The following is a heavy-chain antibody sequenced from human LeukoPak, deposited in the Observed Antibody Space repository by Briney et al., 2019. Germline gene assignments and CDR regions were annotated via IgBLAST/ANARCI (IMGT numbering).Heavy chain of an antibody. V-gene: IGHV3-21*01. Sequence: GGSLRLSCAASGFTFTSYTMNWVRQAPGKGLEWDSSISSSTIYIYYADSVKGRFTISRDNAKNSVYLKMNSLRAEDTAVYYCARDTSSGRYGGFDYWGQGTLVTVSS. D-gene: IGHD6-19*01. CDR1: GFTFTSYT. CDR3: ARDTSSGRYGGFDY. J-gene: IGHJ4*02. CDR2: ISSSTIYI.